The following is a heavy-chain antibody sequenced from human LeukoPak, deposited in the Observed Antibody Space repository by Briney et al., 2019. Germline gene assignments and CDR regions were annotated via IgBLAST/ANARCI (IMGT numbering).Heavy chain of an antibody. V-gene: IGHV3-9*01. D-gene: IGHD5-12*01. CDR1: RVTFADYA. CDR3: AKDISVRWLEDYYYYYGMDV. J-gene: IGHJ6*02. Sequence: PGRSPRLSSAAPRVTFADYAMHSVRQGPGKSLEWGSGICWNRGSIGYADSVKGRFTISRDNAKNFLYLQMNSRRAEDTALYYCAKDISVRWLEDYYYYYGMDVWGQGTTVTVSS. CDR2: ICWNRGSI.